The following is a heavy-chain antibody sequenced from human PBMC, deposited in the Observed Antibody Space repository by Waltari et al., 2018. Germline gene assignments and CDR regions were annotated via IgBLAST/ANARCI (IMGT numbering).Heavy chain of an antibody. Sequence: QVQLVESGGGVVQPGRSLRLPCAASGFTFSSYGMPWVRQAPGKGLEWVAVISYDGSNKYYADSVKGRFTISRDNSKNTLYLQMNSLRAEDTAVYYCAKDLGAARLNNPVPFDYWGQGTLVTVSS. CDR2: ISYDGSNK. J-gene: IGHJ4*02. CDR1: GFTFSSYG. V-gene: IGHV3-30*18. D-gene: IGHD6-6*01. CDR3: AKDLGAARLNNPVPFDY.